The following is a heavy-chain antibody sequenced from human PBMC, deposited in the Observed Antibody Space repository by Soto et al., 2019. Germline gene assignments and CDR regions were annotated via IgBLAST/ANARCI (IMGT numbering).Heavy chain of an antibody. CDR1: GSPIRTSTFY. J-gene: IGHJ1*01. Sequence: SEALSRTCNGSGSPIRTSTFYWGWIRQPPGKGLEWIGSIYYSGSTYYNPSLKSRVTISVDTSKNQFSLKLSSVTAADTAVYYCARHTPAISISDHWGQG. CDR3: ARHTPAISISDH. CDR2: IYYSGST. D-gene: IGHD2-15*01. V-gene: IGHV4-39*01.